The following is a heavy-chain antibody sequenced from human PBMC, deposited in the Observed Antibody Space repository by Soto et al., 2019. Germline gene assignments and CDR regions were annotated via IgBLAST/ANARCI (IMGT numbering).Heavy chain of an antibody. D-gene: IGHD2-2*01. V-gene: IGHV3-33*01. J-gene: IGHJ5*02. CDR3: ARDLLSDNNWFDP. Sequence: PGGSLRLSCAASGFTFSSYVMHWVRQAPGKGLEWVAVIWYDGSNKYYADSVKGRFTISRDNSKNTLYLQMNSLRAEDTAVYYCARDLLSDNNWFDPWGQGTLVTVSS. CDR1: GFTFSSYV. CDR2: IWYDGSNK.